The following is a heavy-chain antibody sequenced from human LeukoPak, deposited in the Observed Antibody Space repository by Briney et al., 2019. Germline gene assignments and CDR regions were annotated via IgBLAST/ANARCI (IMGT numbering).Heavy chain of an antibody. Sequence: SGTLSLTCTVSGGSISSGYYWGWIRQPPGKGLEWIGSIYHSGSTYYNPSLKSRVTISVDTSKNQFSLKLSSVTAADTAVYYCARVNDGRNWFDPWGQGTLVTV. CDR3: ARVNDGRNWFDP. D-gene: IGHD1-26*01. V-gene: IGHV4-38-2*02. J-gene: IGHJ5*02. CDR2: IYHSGST. CDR1: GGSISSGYY.